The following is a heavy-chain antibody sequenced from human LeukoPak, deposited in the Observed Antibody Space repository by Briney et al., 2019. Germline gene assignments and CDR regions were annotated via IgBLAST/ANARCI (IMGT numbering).Heavy chain of an antibody. J-gene: IGHJ3*02. V-gene: IGHV4-30-4*08. CDR2: IYYSGST. Sequence: SETLSLTCTVSGGSISSGDYYWSWIRQPPGKGLEWIGYIYYSGSTYYNPCLKSRVTISVDTSKNQFSLKLSSVTAADTAVYYCARDLSSGAQDAFDIWGQGTMVTVSS. CDR1: GGSISSGDYY. D-gene: IGHD3-22*01. CDR3: ARDLSSGAQDAFDI.